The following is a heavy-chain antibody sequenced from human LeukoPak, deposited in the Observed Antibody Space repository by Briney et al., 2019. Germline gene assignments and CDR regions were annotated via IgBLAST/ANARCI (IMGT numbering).Heavy chain of an antibody. CDR1: GFTFSNYW. CDR3: ARNAFDM. CDR2: IKEDGSEK. Sequence: GGSLRLSCAASGFTFSNYWMSWVRQAPGKGLEWVANIKEDGSEKFYVDSVKGRFSISRDNAKKSLYLQMNSLRAEDTAVYYCARNAFDMWGQGTMVTVSS. J-gene: IGHJ3*02. V-gene: IGHV3-7*01.